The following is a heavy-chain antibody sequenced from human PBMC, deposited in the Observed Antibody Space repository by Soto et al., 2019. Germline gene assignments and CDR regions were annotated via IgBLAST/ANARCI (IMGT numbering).Heavy chain of an antibody. CDR1: GGSISNDY. J-gene: IGHJ5*02. CDR3: ARAYYDRSGYAVDP. CDR2: IYKGGSI. V-gene: IGHV4-4*09. Sequence: SETLSLTCRVSGGSISNDYWTWIRQPPGKGLEWIGYIYKGGSINYNPSHKSRVTISVDTSNNQFSLKLSSVTAADTAVYYCARAYYDRSGYAVDPWGQGTLVTVSS. D-gene: IGHD3-22*01.